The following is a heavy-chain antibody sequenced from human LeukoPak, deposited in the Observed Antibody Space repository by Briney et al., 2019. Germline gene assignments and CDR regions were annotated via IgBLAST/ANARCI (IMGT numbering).Heavy chain of an antibody. V-gene: IGHV3-66*01. CDR1: GFTVSSDY. CDR3: ARDSMWFVPPDY. Sequence: PGWALRHSCPASGFTVSSDYMNWVRQAPSKGLDWVSVIYSGGNSYYADCVKGGFTISRDNSKNTLYLQMNSLRAEDTAVYYCARDSMWFVPPDYWGQGTLVTVSS. J-gene: IGHJ4*02. CDR2: IYSGGNS. D-gene: IGHD2-21*01.